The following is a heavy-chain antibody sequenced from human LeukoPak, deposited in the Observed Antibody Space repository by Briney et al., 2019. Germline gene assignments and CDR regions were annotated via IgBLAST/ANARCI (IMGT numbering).Heavy chain of an antibody. J-gene: IGHJ5*02. CDR1: GFTFSDYY. D-gene: IGHD3-22*01. CDR2: ISGSTSTI. Sequence: PGGSLRLSCAASGFTFSDYYMSWIRQAPGKGLEWVSYISGSTSTIYYADSVKGRFTISRDNAENSLYLQMNSLRAEDTAVYYCARDSEMGGYYYDGSGHGWFDPWGQGTLVTVSS. V-gene: IGHV3-11*04. CDR3: ARDSEMGGYYYDGSGHGWFDP.